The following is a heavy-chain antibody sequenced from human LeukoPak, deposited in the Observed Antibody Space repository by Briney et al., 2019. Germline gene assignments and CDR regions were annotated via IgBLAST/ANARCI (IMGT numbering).Heavy chain of an antibody. CDR2: NYSSTSHI. CDR3: TRGRGVVPRSFDI. CDR1: GFTFITYN. J-gene: IGHJ3*02. Sequence: GGPLRLSCAASGFTFITYNMNWLRQAPGKALEWVSSNYSSTSHIYYADSGEGRFDISRDNAENSLFLEMSSQRAEDSAVYYCTRGRGVVPRSFDIWGQGTMVTVSS. D-gene: IGHD3-3*01. V-gene: IGHV3-21*04.